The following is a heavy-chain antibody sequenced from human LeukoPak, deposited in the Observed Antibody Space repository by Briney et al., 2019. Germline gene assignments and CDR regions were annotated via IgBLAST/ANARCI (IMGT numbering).Heavy chain of an antibody. D-gene: IGHD1-1*01. CDR2: LYNTVNT. CDR1: LGPITGNF. V-gene: IGHV4-59*08. CDR3: ARVKRDWNPPDY. Sequence: SETLSLTCTLSLGPITGNFWSWIRQPPGKGLEWIGYLYNTVNTKYNPSLKSRATISGDTSKNQFSLKLNSLSAADTAVYYCARVKRDWNPPDYWGQGILVTVSS. J-gene: IGHJ4*02.